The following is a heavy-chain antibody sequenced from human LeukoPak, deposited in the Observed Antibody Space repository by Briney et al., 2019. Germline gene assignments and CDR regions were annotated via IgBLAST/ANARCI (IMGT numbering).Heavy chain of an antibody. CDR2: IIPIFGTA. V-gene: IGHV1-69*05. CDR1: GGTFSSYA. CDR3: ARGLNYYDSSAQSVLYGHLGTFDI. D-gene: IGHD3-22*01. Sequence: SVKVSCKASGGTFSSYAISWVRQAPGQGLEWMGGIIPIFGTANYAQKFQGGVTITTDESTSTAYMELSSLRSEDTAVYYCARGLNYYDSSAQSVLYGHLGTFDIWGQGTMVTVSS. J-gene: IGHJ3*02.